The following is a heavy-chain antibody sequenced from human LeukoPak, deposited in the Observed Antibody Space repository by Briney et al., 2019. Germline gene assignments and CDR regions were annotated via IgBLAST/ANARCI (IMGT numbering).Heavy chain of an antibody. CDR1: GYTFTSYG. V-gene: IGHV1-18*01. CDR2: ISAYNGNT. D-gene: IGHD3-22*01. CDR3: ARGLSAYYDSSGYYGLGY. J-gene: IGHJ4*02. Sequence: ASVKVSCXASGYTFTSYGISWVRRAPGQGLEWMGWISAYNGNTKYAQKLQGRVTMTTDTSTSTAYMELRSVRSDDTAVYYCARGLSAYYDSSGYYGLGYWGQGTLVTVSS.